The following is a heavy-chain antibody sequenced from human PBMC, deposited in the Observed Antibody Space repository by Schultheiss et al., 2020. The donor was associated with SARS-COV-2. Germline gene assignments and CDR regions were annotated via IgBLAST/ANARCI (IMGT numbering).Heavy chain of an antibody. CDR1: GGTFSSYA. V-gene: IGHV1-69*13. Sequence: SVKVSCKASGGTFSSYAISWVRQAPGQGFEWMGGIIPIFGTANYAQKFQGRVTITADESTSTAYMELSSLRSEDTAVYYCARDRYDFWSGYVSYWYFDLWGRGTLVTVSS. J-gene: IGHJ2*01. CDR3: ARDRYDFWSGYVSYWYFDL. CDR2: IIPIFGTA. D-gene: IGHD3-3*01.